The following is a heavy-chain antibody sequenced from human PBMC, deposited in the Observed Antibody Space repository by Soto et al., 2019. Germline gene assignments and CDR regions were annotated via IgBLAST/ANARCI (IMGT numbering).Heavy chain of an antibody. D-gene: IGHD6-19*01. CDR2: IYYSGST. CDR1: GGSISSYY. CDR3: ARTESSGWSGWFDP. V-gene: IGHV4-59*01. J-gene: IGHJ5*02. Sequence: PSETLSRTCTVSGGSISSYYWSWIRQPPGKGLEWIGYIYYSGSTNYNPSLKSRVTISVDTSKNQFSLKLSSVTAAGTAVYYCARTESSGWSGWFDPWGQGTLVTVSS.